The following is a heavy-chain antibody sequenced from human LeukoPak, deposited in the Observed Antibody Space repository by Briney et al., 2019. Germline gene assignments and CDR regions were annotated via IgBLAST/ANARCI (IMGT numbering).Heavy chain of an antibody. CDR3: AREAPQLRFDYYYGMDV. J-gene: IGHJ6*02. Sequence: SQTLSLTCTVSGGSISSGGYYWSWIRQHPGKGLEWIGYIYYSGSTYYNPSLKRRVIISVDTSKNQFSLRLSSVTAADTAVYYCAREAPQLRFDYYYGMDVWGQGTTVTVSS. CDR2: IYYSGST. D-gene: IGHD3-10*01. V-gene: IGHV4-31*03. CDR1: GGSISSGGYY.